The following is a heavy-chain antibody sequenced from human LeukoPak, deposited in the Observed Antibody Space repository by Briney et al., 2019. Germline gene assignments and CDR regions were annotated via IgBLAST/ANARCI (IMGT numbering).Heavy chain of an antibody. V-gene: IGHV3-30*02. D-gene: IGHD4-23*01. J-gene: IGHJ4*02. Sequence: HPGGSLRLSCAASGFTFSSYGMHWVCQAPGKGLEWVAFIRYDGSNKYYADSVKGRFTISRDNSKNTLFLQMNGLRVEDTAIYYCAKDGVETYGGVSFFDYWGQGTLVTVSS. CDR1: GFTFSSYG. CDR3: AKDGVETYGGVSFFDY. CDR2: IRYDGSNK.